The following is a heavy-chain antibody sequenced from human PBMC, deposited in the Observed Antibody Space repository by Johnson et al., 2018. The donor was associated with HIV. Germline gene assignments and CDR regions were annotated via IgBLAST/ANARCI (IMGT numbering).Heavy chain of an antibody. J-gene: IGHJ3*02. CDR1: GFTVSSNY. V-gene: IGHV3-66*02. CDR3: ANGLSTVVTDAFDI. D-gene: IGHD4-23*01. CDR2: IYSGGST. Sequence: VQLVESGGGLVQPGGSLRLSCAASGFTVSSNYMSWVRQAPGKGLEWVSIIYSGGSTSYTDSVKGRFTISRDNSKNTLYLQMNSLRAEDTAVYYCANGLSTVVTDAFDIGGQGTMVTVSS.